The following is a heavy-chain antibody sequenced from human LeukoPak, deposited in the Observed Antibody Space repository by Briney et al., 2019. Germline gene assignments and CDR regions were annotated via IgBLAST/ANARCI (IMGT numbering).Heavy chain of an antibody. CDR2: INPNSGGT. CDR1: GYTFTGYY. J-gene: IGHJ4*02. CDR3: ASVALGITMVRGVIPYFDY. V-gene: IGHV1-2*02. D-gene: IGHD3-10*01. Sequence: ASVKVSCKASGYTFTGYYMHWVRQAPGQGLEWMGWINPNSGGTNYAQKFQGRVTMTTDTSTSTAYMELRSLRSDDTAVYYCASVALGITMVRGVIPYFDYWGQGTLVTVSS.